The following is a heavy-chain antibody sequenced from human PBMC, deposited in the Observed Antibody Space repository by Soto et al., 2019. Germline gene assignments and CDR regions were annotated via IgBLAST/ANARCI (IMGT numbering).Heavy chain of an antibody. CDR1: GYTFTSYD. J-gene: IGHJ5*02. Sequence: QVQLVQSGAEVKKPGASVKVSCKASGYTFTSYDIIWVRQATGQGLEWMGWMNPSTGNTDSAEKFQGRITMTRNTSRSTVYMVLSSLSFEDTAVYYCARGRIIVAGGFDPWGQGTLVTVSS. CDR3: ARGRIIVAGGFDP. D-gene: IGHD6-19*01. V-gene: IGHV1-8*01. CDR2: MNPSTGNT.